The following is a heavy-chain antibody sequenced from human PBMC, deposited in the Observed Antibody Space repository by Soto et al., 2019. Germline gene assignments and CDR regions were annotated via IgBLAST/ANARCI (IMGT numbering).Heavy chain of an antibody. Sequence: SETLSLTCTVSGGSIISCGYYWSLIRQHPGKGLEWIGYIYYSGSTHYNPSLKSRVTISVDTSKNQFSLKLSSVTAADTAVYYCARVGIAAAGTQRGYWFDPWGQGTLVTVSS. CDR3: ARVGIAAAGTQRGYWFDP. V-gene: IGHV4-31*03. J-gene: IGHJ5*02. D-gene: IGHD6-13*01. CDR2: IYYSGST. CDR1: GGSIISCGYY.